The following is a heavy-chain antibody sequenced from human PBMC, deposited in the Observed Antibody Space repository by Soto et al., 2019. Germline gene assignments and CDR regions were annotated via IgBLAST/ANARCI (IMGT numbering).Heavy chain of an antibody. CDR2: IIPIFGTA. J-gene: IGHJ5*02. V-gene: IGHV1-69*05. CDR3: ARGFPLWFDP. CDR1: GGTFSSYA. D-gene: IGHD3-16*02. Sequence: SVKVSCKTSGGTFSSYAISWVQQAPGQGLEWMGGIIPIFGTANYAQKFQGRVTITRDTSASTAYMELSSLRSEDTAVYYCARGFPLWFDPCGQGTLVTVSS.